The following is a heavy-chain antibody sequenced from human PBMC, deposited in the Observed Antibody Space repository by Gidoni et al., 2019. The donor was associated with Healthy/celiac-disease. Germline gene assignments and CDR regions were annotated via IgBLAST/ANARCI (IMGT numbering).Heavy chain of an antibody. Sequence: EVQLVESGGGLVQPGGSLRLSCAASGFPCSSYWMSWVRQAPGKGLEWVANIKKDGSEKYYGDSVKGRFTISRDNAKNSLYLQMNSLRAEDTAVYYCARATGITMIVSPYYFDYWGQGTLVTVSS. D-gene: IGHD3-22*01. CDR1: GFPCSSYW. V-gene: IGHV3-7*04. CDR2: IKKDGSEK. J-gene: IGHJ4*02. CDR3: ARATGITMIVSPYYFDY.